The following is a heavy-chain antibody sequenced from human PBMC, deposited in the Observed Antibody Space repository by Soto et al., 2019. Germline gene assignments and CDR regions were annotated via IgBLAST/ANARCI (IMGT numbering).Heavy chain of an antibody. CDR2: IYYSGST. D-gene: IGHD2-2*01. CDR3: ARLYCSSTSCPVDY. CDR1: GGSISSYY. Sequence: SETLSLTCTVAGGSISSYYWSWIRQPPGKGLEWIGYIYYSGSTNYNPSLKSRVAISVDTSKNQFSLKLSSVTAADTAVYYCARLYCSSTSCPVDYWGQGTLVTVSS. J-gene: IGHJ4*02. V-gene: IGHV4-59*01.